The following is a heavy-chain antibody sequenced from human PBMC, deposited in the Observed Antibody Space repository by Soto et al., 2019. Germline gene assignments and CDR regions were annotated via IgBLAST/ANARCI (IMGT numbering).Heavy chain of an antibody. D-gene: IGHD4-17*01. CDR2: ISGYNGNT. J-gene: IGHJ6*02. V-gene: IGHV1-18*01. Sequence: QVQLVQSGAEVKKPGASMKVSCKASGYSFTSYGISWVRQAPGQGLEWMGWISGYNGNTNYAQKLQGRVTMTTDTSTSTAHMELRSLRSDDTAVYYCAREWMTTVVKYGMVVWGQGTTVTVSS. CDR1: GYSFTSYG. CDR3: AREWMTTVVKYGMVV.